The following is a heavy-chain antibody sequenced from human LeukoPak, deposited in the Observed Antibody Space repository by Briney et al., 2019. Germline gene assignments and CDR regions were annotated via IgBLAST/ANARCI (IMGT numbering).Heavy chain of an antibody. J-gene: IGHJ4*02. D-gene: IGHD3-3*01. CDR1: GFTFSSYW. CDR2: IKQDGSEK. Sequence: GGSLRLSCAASGFTFSSYWMSWVRQAPGKGLEWVANIKQDGSEKYYVDSVKGRFTISRDNAKNSLYLQMNSLRAEDTAVYYCARATRRSGYSYYFDYWGQGTLATVSS. CDR3: ARATRRSGYSYYFDY. V-gene: IGHV3-7*01.